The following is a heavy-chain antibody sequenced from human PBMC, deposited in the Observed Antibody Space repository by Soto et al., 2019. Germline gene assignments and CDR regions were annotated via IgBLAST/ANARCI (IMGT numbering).Heavy chain of an antibody. D-gene: IGHD6-13*01. CDR1: GYTFTSYG. V-gene: IGHV1-18*01. Sequence: QVQLVQSGAEVKKPGASVKVSCKASGYTFTSYGISWVRQAPGQGLEGMGWISAYNGNTTYPPKLQATVTMTTDTSTSTAYMELRSLRSDDTAVYYCARESSRSCHDYWGQGTLVTVSS. CDR2: ISAYNGNT. CDR3: ARESSRSCHDY. J-gene: IGHJ4*02.